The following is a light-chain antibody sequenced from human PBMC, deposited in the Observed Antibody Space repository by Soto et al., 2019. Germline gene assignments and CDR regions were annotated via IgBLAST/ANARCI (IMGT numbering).Light chain of an antibody. CDR2: GAS. Sequence: EIVLKQSPGTLSLSPGERATLSCRASQGVSSYLAWYQQKPGQAPRLLIYGASTRATGIPARFSGSGSGTEFTLTISSLQSEDFAVYYCQQYNNWPQTFGQGTKVDIK. CDR1: QGVSSY. V-gene: IGKV3-15*01. CDR3: QQYNNWPQT. J-gene: IGKJ1*01.